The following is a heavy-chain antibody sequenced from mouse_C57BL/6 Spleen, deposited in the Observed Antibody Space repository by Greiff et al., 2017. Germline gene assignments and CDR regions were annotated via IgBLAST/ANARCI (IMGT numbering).Heavy chain of an antibody. Sequence: EVKLVESGGDLVKPGGSLKLSCAASGFTFSSYGMSWVRQTPDKRLEWVATISSGGSYTYYPDSVKGRFTISRDNAKNTLYLQMSSLKSEDTAMYYCARQTYGSSYRYFDVWGTGTTVIVSS. CDR3: ARQTYGSSYRYFDV. CDR1: GFTFSSYG. D-gene: IGHD1-1*01. CDR2: ISSGGSYT. V-gene: IGHV5-6*01. J-gene: IGHJ1*03.